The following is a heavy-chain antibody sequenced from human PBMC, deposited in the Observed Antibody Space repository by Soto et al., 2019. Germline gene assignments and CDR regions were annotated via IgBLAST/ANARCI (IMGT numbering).Heavy chain of an antibody. CDR2: IYHSGST. Sequence: QVQLQESGPGLVKPSGTLSLTCAVSGGSISSSNWWSWVRQPPGKGLEWIGEIYHSGSTNYNPSLTSRVTISVDTSKNQFSLKLSSVTAADTAVYHCARVSGSYYYGMDVWGQGTTVIVSS. D-gene: IGHD1-26*01. CDR3: ARVSGSYYYGMDV. CDR1: GGSISSSNW. V-gene: IGHV4-4*02. J-gene: IGHJ6*02.